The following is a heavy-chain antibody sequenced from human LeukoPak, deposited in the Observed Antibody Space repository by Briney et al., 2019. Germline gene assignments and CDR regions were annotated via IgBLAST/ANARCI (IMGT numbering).Heavy chain of an antibody. CDR1: GYTLTELS. V-gene: IGHV1-24*01. CDR3: ATVPKIAAAGTGWFDP. D-gene: IGHD6-13*01. CDR2: FDPEDGET. J-gene: IGHJ5*02. Sequence: ASVKVSCKVSGYTLTELSMHWVRQAPGKGLEWMGGFDPEDGETIYAQKFQGRVTMTEDTSTDTAYMELGSLRSEDTAVYYCATVPKIAAAGTGWFDPWGQGTLVTVSS.